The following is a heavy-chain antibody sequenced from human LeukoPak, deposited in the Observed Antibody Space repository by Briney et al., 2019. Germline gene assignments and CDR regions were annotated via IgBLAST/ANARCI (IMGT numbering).Heavy chain of an antibody. CDR3: ARYRFVYGGNPPNYYYYYYMDV. Sequence: PGGSLRLSCAASGFTFSSYWMSWVRQAPGKGLEWVANIKQDGSEKYYVDSVKGRFTISRDNAKNSLYLQMNSLRAEDTAVYYCARYRFVYGGNPPNYYYYYYMDVWGKGTTVTVSS. CDR2: IKQDGSEK. V-gene: IGHV3-7*01. D-gene: IGHD4-23*01. CDR1: GFTFSSYW. J-gene: IGHJ6*03.